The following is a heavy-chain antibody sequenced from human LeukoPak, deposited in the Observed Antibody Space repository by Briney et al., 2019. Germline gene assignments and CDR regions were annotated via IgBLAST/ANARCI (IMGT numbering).Heavy chain of an antibody. CDR1: GGSISSSSYY. D-gene: IGHD3-3*01. J-gene: IGHJ4*02. CDR3: ARVTHYDFWSGYYKGVFDY. V-gene: IGHV4-39*01. Sequence: PSETLSLTCTVSGGSISSSSYYWGWIRQPPGKGLEWIGSIYYSGSTYYNPSLKSRVTISVDTSKNQFSLKLSSVTAADTAVYYCARVTHYDFWSGYYKGVFDYWGQGTLVTVSS. CDR2: IYYSGST.